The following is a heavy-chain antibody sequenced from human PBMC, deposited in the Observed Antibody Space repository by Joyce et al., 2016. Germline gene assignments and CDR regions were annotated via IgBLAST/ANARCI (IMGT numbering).Heavy chain of an antibody. V-gene: IGHV3-30-3*01. CDR1: GFTFKSYP. CDR3: VRSLFPTLGMDV. CDR2: ISHDGTNK. Sequence: QVQLVESGGGVVQPGRSLRLSCAASGFTFKSYPIHWVRQAPGKGVEWVSIISHDGTNKYYADSGKGRFTISRDSSKNMLYLEMNSLRPEDTAMYYCVRSLFPTLGMDVWGQGTTVTVSS. J-gene: IGHJ6*02.